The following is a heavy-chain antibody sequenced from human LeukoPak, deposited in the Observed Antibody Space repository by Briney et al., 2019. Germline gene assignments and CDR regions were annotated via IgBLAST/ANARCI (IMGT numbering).Heavy chain of an antibody. CDR1: GGSLSGYY. CDR3: ARGGPRVYYYYYYMDV. J-gene: IGHJ6*03. V-gene: IGHV4-34*01. Sequence: PSETLSLTCGVYGGSLSGYYWNWIRQSPGKGLEWIGEVNHSGSTNYNPSLKSRVTISLNTSTNQFSLSLTSVTAADTAVYCCARGGPRVYYYYYYMDVWGKGTSVTVSS. CDR2: VNHSGST.